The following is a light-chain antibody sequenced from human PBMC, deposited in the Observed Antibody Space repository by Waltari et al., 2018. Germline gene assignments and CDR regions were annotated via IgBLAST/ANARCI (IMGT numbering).Light chain of an antibody. CDR2: HAS. J-gene: IGKJ1*01. V-gene: IGKV3-20*01. CDR1: QGVGKY. CDR3: QKYDFLPAT. Sequence: IVLTQSPGTLSLSPGERATLSCRVSQGVGKYLAWYQQRPGQAPRLLLYHASIRATGIPDRFSGSGSGTDFSLTISRLEPEDFAVYYCQKYDFLPATFGQGTTVEIK.